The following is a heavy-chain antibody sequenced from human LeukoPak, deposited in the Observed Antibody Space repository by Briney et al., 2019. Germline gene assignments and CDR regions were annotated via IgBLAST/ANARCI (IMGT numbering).Heavy chain of an antibody. J-gene: IGHJ4*02. Sequence: GGSLRLSCAASGFTFSSYGMHWVRQAPGKGLEWVAVISYDGSNKYYADSVKGRFTISRDNSKNTLYLQMNSLRAEDTAVYYCAKIADYLSIYRPFDYWGQGTLVTVSS. D-gene: IGHD3-16*02. CDR1: GFTFSSYG. CDR2: ISYDGSNK. V-gene: IGHV3-30*18. CDR3: AKIADYLSIYRPFDY.